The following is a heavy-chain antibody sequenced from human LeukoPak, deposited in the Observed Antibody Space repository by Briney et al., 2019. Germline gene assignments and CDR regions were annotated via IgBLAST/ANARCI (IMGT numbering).Heavy chain of an antibody. CDR2: MYHSGTT. J-gene: IGHJ4*02. Sequence: SETLSLTCVVSGYSISRGYYWGWIRQPPGKGLEWIGSMYHSGTTYYNASLKSRVTISVDTSKNQFFLKLSSVIAADTAVYYCARDLGFDWLFGPEYWGQGTLVTVSS. CDR3: ARDLGFDWLFGPEY. D-gene: IGHD3-9*01. V-gene: IGHV4-38-2*02. CDR1: GYSISRGYY.